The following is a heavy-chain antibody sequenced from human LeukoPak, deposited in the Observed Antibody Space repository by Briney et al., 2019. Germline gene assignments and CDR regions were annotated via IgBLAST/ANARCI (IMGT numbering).Heavy chain of an antibody. Sequence: GGSLRLSCAASGFIFNNYGLGWVRQAPGKGLEWVSAISNDGGGTTYADFVKGRFSVSRDNSKNTLFLQMNSLRAEDTALYYCAKGSSGYFFDLWGQGTLVTVSS. J-gene: IGHJ4*02. D-gene: IGHD3-22*01. V-gene: IGHV3-23*01. CDR1: GFIFNNYG. CDR3: AKGSSGYFFDL. CDR2: ISNDGGGT.